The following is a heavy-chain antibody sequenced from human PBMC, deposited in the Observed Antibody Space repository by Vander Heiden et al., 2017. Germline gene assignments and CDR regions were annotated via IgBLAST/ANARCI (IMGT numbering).Heavy chain of an antibody. CDR2: VYWKDGK. D-gene: IGHD5-12*01. Sequence: QITLTDSGPTPVKPTQTTTLTRTVSGFSIGTSGVGVGWIRQPPGKALEWLALVYWKDGKRYSPSLMNRLTITKDTSKNQVVLTMTNMDPLDTATYYCAHASRDGYNFVGYWGQGTLVTVSS. J-gene: IGHJ4*02. CDR3: AHASRDGYNFVGY. CDR1: GFSIGTSGVG. V-gene: IGHV2-5*01.